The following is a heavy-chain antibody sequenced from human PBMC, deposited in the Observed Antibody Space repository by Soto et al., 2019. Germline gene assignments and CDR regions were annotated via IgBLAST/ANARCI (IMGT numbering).Heavy chain of an antibody. D-gene: IGHD1-7*01. Sequence: VGSLRLSCAASGFTFNNYAMSWVRQAPGKGLEWVSAISANGQGIYYADSVKGRFIVSRDSSKNTVFLHMDSLTAEDTAVYYCAKDRNYPRDQFHNWGQGTLVTVSS. J-gene: IGHJ4*02. V-gene: IGHV3-23*01. CDR2: ISANGQGI. CDR3: AKDRNYPRDQFHN. CDR1: GFTFNNYA.